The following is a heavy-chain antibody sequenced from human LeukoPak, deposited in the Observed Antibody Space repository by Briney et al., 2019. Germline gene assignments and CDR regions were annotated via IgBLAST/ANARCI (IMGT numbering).Heavy chain of an antibody. Sequence: SETLSLTCTVSGGSISSTTYYWGWIRQPPGKGLEWIGSIYYIWTPYYNPSLKSRVTISVDTSKNQFSLKLSSVTAADTAVYYCAKLADCSSTNCYDYWGQGTLVTVSS. CDR2: IYYIWTP. CDR1: GGSISSTTYY. D-gene: IGHD2-2*01. J-gene: IGHJ4*02. V-gene: IGHV4-39*01. CDR3: AKLADCSSTNCYDY.